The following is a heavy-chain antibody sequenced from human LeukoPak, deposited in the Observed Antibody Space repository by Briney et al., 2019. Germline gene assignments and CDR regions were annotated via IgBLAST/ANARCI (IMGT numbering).Heavy chain of an antibody. CDR1: GGSISSSSYY. CDR2: IYYSGST. D-gene: IGHD3-10*01. V-gene: IGHV4-39*07. Sequence: SETLSLTCTVSGGSISSSSYYWGWIRQPPGKGLEWIGSIYYSGSTNYNPSLKSRVTMSVDTSKNQFSLKLSSVTAADTAVYYCARDSDYMDVWGKGTTVTVSS. CDR3: ARDSDYMDV. J-gene: IGHJ6*03.